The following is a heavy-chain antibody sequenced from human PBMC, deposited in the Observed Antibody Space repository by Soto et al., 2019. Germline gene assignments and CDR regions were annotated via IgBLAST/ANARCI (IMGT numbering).Heavy chain of an antibody. CDR1: GGSISTYY. V-gene: IGHV4-59*08. CDR3: ARPYSSGWYAAFDI. Sequence: QVQLQESGPGLLKPSETLSLTCTVSGGSISTYYWSWIRQPPGKGLEWIGYIYYSGSTNYNPSLKSRVTISVDTSNNHFSLKLSSVTAADTADYYCARPYSSGWYAAFDIWGQGTMVTVSS. J-gene: IGHJ3*02. D-gene: IGHD6-19*01. CDR2: IYYSGST.